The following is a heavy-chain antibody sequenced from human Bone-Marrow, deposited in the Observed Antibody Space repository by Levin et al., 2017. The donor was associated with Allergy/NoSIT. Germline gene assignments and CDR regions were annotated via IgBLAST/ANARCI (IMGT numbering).Heavy chain of an antibody. CDR2: IYHSGST. V-gene: IGHV4-4*02. CDR1: DDSISSSNW. J-gene: IGHJ5*02. Sequence: SQTLSLTCGVSDDSISSSNWWTWVRQPPGKGLEWIGEIYHSGSTNYNPSLKSRVTISVEKSKNQFSLKLSSVTAADTAVYYCVRRSVLAPGEDWFDPWGQGTLVTVSS. D-gene: IGHD2-21*01. CDR3: VRRSVLAPGEDWFDP.